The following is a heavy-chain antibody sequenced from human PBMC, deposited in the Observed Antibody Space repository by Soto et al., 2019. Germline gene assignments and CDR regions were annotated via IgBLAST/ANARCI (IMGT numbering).Heavy chain of an antibody. CDR2: ITGSGGST. Sequence: GGSLRLSCAVSGFTFSSYAMSWVRQAPGKGLEWVSAITGSGGSTYYADSVKGRFTISRDNSKNTLYLEMSSLGAEDTAVYYCFIYLSGHVRPFDYWGQGTLVTVSS. V-gene: IGHV3-23*01. J-gene: IGHJ4*02. CDR1: GFTFSSYA. D-gene: IGHD5-12*01. CDR3: FIYLSGHVRPFDY.